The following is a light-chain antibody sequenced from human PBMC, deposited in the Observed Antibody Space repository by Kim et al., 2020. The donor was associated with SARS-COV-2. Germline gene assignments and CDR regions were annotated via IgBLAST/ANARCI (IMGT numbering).Light chain of an antibody. CDR2: AVL. J-gene: IGKJ5*01. V-gene: IGKV1-17*01. CDR3: LQHRTYPYT. CDR1: EDIRND. Sequence: ASVGDRVTITGRASEDIRNDLAWYQHQPGQAPKRLIYAVLRLQSGVPSRFSGSGYGAEFTLTISSLQPEDFATYYCLQHRTYPYTFGQGTRLEIK.